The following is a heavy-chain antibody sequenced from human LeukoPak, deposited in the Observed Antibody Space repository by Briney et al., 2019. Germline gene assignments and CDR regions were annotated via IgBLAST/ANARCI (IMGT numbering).Heavy chain of an antibody. CDR2: ISSTNTYI. Sequence: GGSLRLSCAASGFTFSSYSMNWVRQAPGKGLEWVSSISSTNTYIYYADSVKGRFTISRDNVKNSLYLQMHSLTAEDTAVYYCVREAGGTWHRSEGYSTGGDYYYGVDVWGQGTTVTVSS. CDR1: GFTFSSYS. CDR3: VREAGGTWHRSEGYSTGGDYYYGVDV. D-gene: IGHD2-8*01. V-gene: IGHV3-21*06. J-gene: IGHJ6*02.